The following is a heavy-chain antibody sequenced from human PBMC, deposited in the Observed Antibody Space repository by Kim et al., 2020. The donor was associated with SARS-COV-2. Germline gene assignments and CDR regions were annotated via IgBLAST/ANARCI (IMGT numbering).Heavy chain of an antibody. Sequence: GGSLRLSCAASGFTFSDHYMDWVRQAPGKGLEWVGRIRNKANGYSTEYAASVKGRLTISRDDSKDSLYLQMNSLKSEDTAVYFCARRSITGCYNGRCPSDIWGQGTMVTVSS. V-gene: IGHV3-72*01. J-gene: IGHJ3*02. CDR1: GFTFSDHY. CDR2: IRNKANGYST. D-gene: IGHD2-2*02. CDR3: ARRSITGCYNGRCPSDI.